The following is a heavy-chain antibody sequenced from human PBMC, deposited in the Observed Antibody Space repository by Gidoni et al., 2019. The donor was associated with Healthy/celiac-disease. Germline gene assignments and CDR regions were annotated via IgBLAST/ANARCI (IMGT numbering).Heavy chain of an antibody. D-gene: IGHD1-1*01. CDR1: GFTFSSYD. Sequence: EVQLVESGGGLVQPGGSLRLSFADSGFTFSSYDMSWVRQATGKGMELGSASGTADDKDYPGSVKCLFTISRENAKNSLYLQMNSRSAEDTAVYYCARSGSRAFDIWGQGTMVTVSS. J-gene: IGHJ3*02. CDR3: ARSGSRAFDI. V-gene: IGHV3-13*01. CDR2: SGTADDK.